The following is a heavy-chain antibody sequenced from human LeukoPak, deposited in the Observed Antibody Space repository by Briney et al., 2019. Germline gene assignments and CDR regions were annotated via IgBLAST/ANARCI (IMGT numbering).Heavy chain of an antibody. CDR2: ISPNGDST. CDR3: ARYHISSWDY. CDR1: GYTFTGYY. D-gene: IGHD6-6*01. J-gene: IGHJ4*02. V-gene: IGHV1-46*01. Sequence: ASVKVSCKASGYTFTGYYMHWVRQAPGQGLEWMGVISPNGDSTSYAQKFQGRVTMTRDTSTSTVYMELNSLRSEDTAVYYCARYHISSWDYWGQGTLVTVSS.